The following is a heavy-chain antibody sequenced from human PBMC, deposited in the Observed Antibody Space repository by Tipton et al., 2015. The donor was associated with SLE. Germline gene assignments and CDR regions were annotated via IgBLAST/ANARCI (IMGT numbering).Heavy chain of an antibody. Sequence: TLSLTCTVSGGSISSGSYYWSWIRQPAGKGLEWIGYIYTSGSTNYNPSLKSRVTISVDTSKNQFSLKLSTVTAADTAVYYCARAAAHWYFDLWGRGTLVTDSS. CDR2: IYTSGST. V-gene: IGHV4-61*09. D-gene: IGHD6-25*01. J-gene: IGHJ2*01. CDR1: GGSISSGSYY. CDR3: ARAAAHWYFDL.